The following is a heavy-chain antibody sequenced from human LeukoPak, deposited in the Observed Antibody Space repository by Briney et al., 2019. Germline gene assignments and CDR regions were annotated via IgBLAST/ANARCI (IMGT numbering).Heavy chain of an antibody. CDR2: INHSGST. Sequence: PSETLSLTCAVYGGALSGYYWSWIRQPPGKGLDWIGEINHSGSTNYNPSLKSRVTISVDTSKNQFSLKLSSVTAADTAVYYCARGPPVKFGGVIVRKAPFDYWGQGTLVTVSS. CDR1: GGALSGYY. J-gene: IGHJ4*02. CDR3: ARGPPVKFGGVIVRKAPFDY. D-gene: IGHD3-16*02. V-gene: IGHV4-34*01.